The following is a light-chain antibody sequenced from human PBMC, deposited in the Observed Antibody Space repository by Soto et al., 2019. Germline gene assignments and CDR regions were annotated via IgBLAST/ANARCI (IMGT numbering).Light chain of an antibody. CDR2: KAS. J-gene: IGKJ1*01. V-gene: IGKV1-5*03. CDR1: QTISSW. Sequence: DIQMTQSPSTLSGSVGCRLTITCRASQTISSWLAWYQQKTGKAPKIVIYKASTLKSGVPSRFSGSGYGTEFNLTISSLQPDDFATYYCQHYNSYSEAFGQGTKVDIK. CDR3: QHYNSYSEA.